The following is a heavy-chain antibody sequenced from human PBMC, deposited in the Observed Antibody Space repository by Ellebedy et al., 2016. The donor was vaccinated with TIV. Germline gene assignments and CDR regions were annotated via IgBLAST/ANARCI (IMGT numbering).Heavy chain of an antibody. CDR3: AKSAGYYDSSGYLHNY. Sequence: AASVKVSCKASGGTFSSYAISWVRQAPGQGLEWMGRIIPILGIANYAQKFQGRVTITADKSTSTAYMELSSLRSEDTAVYYCAKSAGYYDSSGYLHNYWGQGTLVTVSS. D-gene: IGHD3-22*01. CDR1: GGTFSSYA. J-gene: IGHJ4*02. CDR2: IIPILGIA. V-gene: IGHV1-69*04.